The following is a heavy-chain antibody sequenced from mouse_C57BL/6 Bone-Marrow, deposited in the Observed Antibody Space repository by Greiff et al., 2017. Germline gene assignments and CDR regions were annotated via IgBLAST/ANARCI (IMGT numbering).Heavy chain of an antibody. D-gene: IGHD2-1*01. CDR1: GFTFSSYA. CDR3: AREDGNYAGYYFDY. J-gene: IGHJ2*01. V-gene: IGHV5-4*01. CDR2: ISDGGSYT. Sequence: EVKLMESGGGLVKPGGSLKLSCAASGFTFSSYAMSWVRQTPEKRLEWVATISDGGSYTYYPDNVKGRFTISRDNAKNNLYLQMSHLKSEDTAMYYCAREDGNYAGYYFDYWGQGTTLTVSS.